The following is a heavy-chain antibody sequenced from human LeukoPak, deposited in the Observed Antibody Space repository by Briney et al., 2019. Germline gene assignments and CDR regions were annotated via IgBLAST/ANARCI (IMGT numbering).Heavy chain of an antibody. D-gene: IGHD6-19*01. CDR2: ISDSGGNT. J-gene: IGHJ4*02. V-gene: IGHV3-23*01. CDR3: AKDRQWLVWDY. Sequence: GGSLRLSCAASGFTFSSYAMSWVRQAPGKGLEWVSCISDSGGNTYYADSVKGRFSISRDNSQNTLYLHMNSLRVEDTAIYYCAKDRQWLVWDYWGQGSLVTVSS. CDR1: GFTFSSYA.